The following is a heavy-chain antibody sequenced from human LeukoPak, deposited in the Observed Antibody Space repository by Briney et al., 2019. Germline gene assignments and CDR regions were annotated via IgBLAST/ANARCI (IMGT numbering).Heavy chain of an antibody. Sequence: PGGSLRLSCAASGFTVSSNYMSWVRQAPGKGLEWVSVIYSGGSTYYADSVKGRFTISRDNSKNTLYLQMNSLGAEDTAVYYCARDTGSSWYQSYYYGMDVWGQGTTVTVSS. V-gene: IGHV3-66*01. J-gene: IGHJ6*02. CDR3: ARDTGSSWYQSYYYGMDV. CDR2: IYSGGST. D-gene: IGHD6-13*01. CDR1: GFTVSSNY.